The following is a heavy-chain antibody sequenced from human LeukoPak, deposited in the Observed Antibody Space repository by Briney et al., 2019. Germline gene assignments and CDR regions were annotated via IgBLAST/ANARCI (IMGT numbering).Heavy chain of an antibody. CDR1: GYTFTGYY. D-gene: IGHD2-21*01. CDR3: ARGIAITTSYYFDY. CDR2: INPNSGGT. J-gene: IGHJ4*02. V-gene: IGHV1-2*02. Sequence: ASVKVSCKASGYTFTGYYMHWVRQAPGQGLEWKGWINPNSGGTNYAQKFQGRVTMTRDTSISTAYMELSRLRSDDTAVYYCARGIAITTSYYFDYWGQGTLVTVSS.